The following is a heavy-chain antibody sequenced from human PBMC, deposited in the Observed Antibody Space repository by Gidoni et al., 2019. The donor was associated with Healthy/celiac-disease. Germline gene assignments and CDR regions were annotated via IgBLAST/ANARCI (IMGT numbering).Heavy chain of an antibody. D-gene: IGHD3-3*01. V-gene: IGHV3-7*03. CDR2: IKQDGSEK. J-gene: IGHJ6*02. CDR1: GFTFSSYW. Sequence: EVQLVESGGGLVQPGGSLSLSFSASGFTFSSYWMSWVRQAPGKGLEWVANIKQDGSEKYYVDSVKGRFTISRDNAKNSLYLQMNSLRAEDTAVYYCASTKGPFGVVSLPYYYYGMDVWGQGTTVTVSS. CDR3: ASTKGPFGVVSLPYYYYGMDV.